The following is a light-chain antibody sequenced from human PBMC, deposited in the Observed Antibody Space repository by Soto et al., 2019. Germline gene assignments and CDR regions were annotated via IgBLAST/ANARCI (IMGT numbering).Light chain of an antibody. CDR2: SKN. Sequence: QSVLTQPPSASGTPGRRVTISCSGSSSNIGSNSVNWYQQLPGTAPKLLIHSKNQRPSGVPDRFSGSKSGTSASLAISGLQSEDEADYYCAAWDDSLNGYVFGTGTKVTVL. J-gene: IGLJ1*01. CDR1: SSNIGSNS. CDR3: AAWDDSLNGYV. V-gene: IGLV1-44*01.